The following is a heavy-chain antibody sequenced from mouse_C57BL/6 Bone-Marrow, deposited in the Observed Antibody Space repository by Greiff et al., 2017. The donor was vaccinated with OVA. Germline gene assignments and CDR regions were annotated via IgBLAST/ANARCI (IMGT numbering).Heavy chain of an antibody. CDR2: IYPGSGNI. CDR3: ARSERLRDYFDD. Sequence: VQLVESGAELVRPGASVKLSCKASGYTFTDYYISWVKQRPGQGLEWIARIYPGSGNIYYNEKFKGKATLTAEKSSSTAYMQLSSLTSDDSAVYFCARSERLRDYFDDWGQGTTLTVSS. V-gene: IGHV1-76*01. J-gene: IGHJ2*01. CDR1: GYTFTDYY. D-gene: IGHD2-2*01.